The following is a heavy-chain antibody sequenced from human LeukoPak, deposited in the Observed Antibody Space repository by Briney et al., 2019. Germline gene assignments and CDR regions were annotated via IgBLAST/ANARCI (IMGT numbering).Heavy chain of an antibody. V-gene: IGHV1-2*02. J-gene: IGHJ3*01. CDR3: AREGSSGQDWYAFDV. CDR1: GFTFTGYY. CDR2: MYFNSGAT. Sequence: ASVRVSCKASGFTFTGYYVQWLRQAPGQGLEWVGWMYFNSGATRYAPKFQGRVTMTRDTSISTAYMELSSLRPDDTAMYYCAREGSSGQDWYAFDVWGQETMVTVSS. D-gene: IGHD5-12*01.